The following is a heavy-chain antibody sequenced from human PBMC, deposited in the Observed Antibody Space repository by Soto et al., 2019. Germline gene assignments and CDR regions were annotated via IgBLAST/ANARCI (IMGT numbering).Heavy chain of an antibody. CDR1: GGTFSSYA. CDR2: IIPIFGTA. Sequence: QVQLVQSGAEVKKPGSSVKVSCKASGGTFSSYAISWVRQAPGQGLEWMGGIIPIFGTANYAQKFQGRVTITADESTSTAYMELSSLRSEDTAVYYCARVGVVITTGTWYGAFDIWGQGTMVTVSS. V-gene: IGHV1-69*01. J-gene: IGHJ3*02. CDR3: ARVGVVITTGTWYGAFDI. D-gene: IGHD3-22*01.